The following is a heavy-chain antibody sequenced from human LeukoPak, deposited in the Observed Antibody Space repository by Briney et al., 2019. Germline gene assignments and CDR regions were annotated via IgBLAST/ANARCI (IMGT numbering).Heavy chain of an antibody. CDR2: ISNNGGYT. J-gene: IGHJ4*02. V-gene: IGHV3-23*01. Sequence: GGSLRLSCAASGFTFTSYSMNWVRQAPGKGLEWVSAISNNGGYTYYADSVQGRFTISRDNSKSTLCLQMNSLRAEDTAVYYCAKQLGYCSDGSCYFPYWGQGTLVTVSS. D-gene: IGHD2-15*01. CDR1: GFTFTSYS. CDR3: AKQLGYCSDGSCYFPY.